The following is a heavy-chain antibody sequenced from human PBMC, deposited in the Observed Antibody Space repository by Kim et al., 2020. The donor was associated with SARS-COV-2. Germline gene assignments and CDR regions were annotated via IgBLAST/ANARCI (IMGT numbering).Heavy chain of an antibody. D-gene: IGHD6-6*01. CDR2: TYYRSKWYN. V-gene: IGHV6-1*01. CDR3: TREATIAYSSSSGRDYWYFDL. CDR1: GDSVSSNSAA. Sequence: SQTLSLTCAISGDSVSSNSAAWNWIRQSPSRGLEWLGRTYYRSKWYNDYAVSVKSRITINPDTSKNQFSLQLNSVTPEDTAVYYCTREATIAYSSSSGRDYWYFDLWGRGTLVTVSS. J-gene: IGHJ2*01.